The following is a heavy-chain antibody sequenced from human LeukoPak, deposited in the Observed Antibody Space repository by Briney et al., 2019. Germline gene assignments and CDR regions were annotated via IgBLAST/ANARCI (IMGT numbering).Heavy chain of an antibody. CDR3: AREGFIAAAGTGDAFDI. CDR2: INHSGST. CDR1: GGSFCGYY. J-gene: IGHJ3*02. V-gene: IGHV4-34*01. Sequence: SETLSLTCAVYGGSFCGYYWSWVPHPPGKGLGWIWEINHSGSTNYNPSLKSRVTISVDTSKNQFSLKLSSVTAADTAVYYCAREGFIAAAGTGDAFDIWGQGTMVTVSS. D-gene: IGHD6-13*01.